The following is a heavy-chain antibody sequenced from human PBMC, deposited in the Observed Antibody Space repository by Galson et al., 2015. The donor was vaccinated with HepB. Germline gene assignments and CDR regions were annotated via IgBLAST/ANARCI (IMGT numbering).Heavy chain of an antibody. J-gene: IGHJ3*02. CDR1: GYTFTGYY. V-gene: IGHV1-2*04. CDR3: ATFDYGDYGGAFDI. Sequence: SVKVSCKAPGYTFTGYYMHWVRQAPGQGLEWMGWINPNSGGTNYAQKFQGWVTMTRDTSISTAYMELSRLRSDDTAVYYCATFDYGDYGGAFDIWGQGTMVTVSS. CDR2: INPNSGGT. D-gene: IGHD4-17*01.